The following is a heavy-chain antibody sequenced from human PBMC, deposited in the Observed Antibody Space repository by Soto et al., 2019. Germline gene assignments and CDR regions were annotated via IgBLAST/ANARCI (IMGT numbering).Heavy chain of an antibody. J-gene: IGHJ3*02. CDR2: IVVGSGNT. Sequence: SVKVSCKASGFTFTSSAVQWVRQARGQRLEWIGWIVVGSGNTNYAQKFQERVTITRDMSTSTAYMELSSLRSEDTAVYYCAAPSGGYSYAFDIWGQGTMVNVS. CDR3: AAPSGGYSYAFDI. CDR1: GFTFTSSA. D-gene: IGHD5-18*01. V-gene: IGHV1-58*01.